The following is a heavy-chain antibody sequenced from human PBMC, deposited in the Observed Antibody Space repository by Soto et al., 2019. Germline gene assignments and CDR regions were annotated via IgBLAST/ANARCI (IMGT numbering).Heavy chain of an antibody. D-gene: IGHD5-12*01. Sequence: DVQLVESGGGLVQPGGSLRLSCAVSGVTFSNYWINWVRQAPGKGLEWVAIITEDGSEKFYVDSVKGRFTISRDNAKSSLDLQMNSLRVEVTAVYYCVLGAGWLPDYWGQGTLVTVSS. CDR2: ITEDGSEK. J-gene: IGHJ4*02. CDR3: VLGAGWLPDY. V-gene: IGHV3-7*01. CDR1: GVTFSNYW.